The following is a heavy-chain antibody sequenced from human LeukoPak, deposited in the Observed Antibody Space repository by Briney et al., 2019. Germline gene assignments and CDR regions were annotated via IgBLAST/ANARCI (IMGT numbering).Heavy chain of an antibody. D-gene: IGHD3-10*01. CDR2: ITASSGTI. CDR3: AREFGY. CDR1: GFTFSNYK. Sequence: GGSLGLSCAASGFTFSNYKMNWVRQAPGKGLEWVSYITASSGTIYYADSVKGRFTISRDNAKNSLYLQMNSLRDEDTAVYYCAREFGYWGQGTLVTVSS. V-gene: IGHV3-48*02. J-gene: IGHJ4*02.